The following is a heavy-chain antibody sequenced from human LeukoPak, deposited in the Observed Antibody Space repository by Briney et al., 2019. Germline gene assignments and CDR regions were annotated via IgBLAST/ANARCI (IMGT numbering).Heavy chain of an antibody. CDR1: GGSFSGSY. Sequence: SETLSLNCTVSGGSFSGSYWTWIRQLPGKGLEWIGEMNDRGTTNRNPSLRSRVTMSVDPSQNQFSLTLNSVTAADTAVYYCARVPALPFGAFDIWGQGTMVTVSS. J-gene: IGHJ3*02. D-gene: IGHD1-26*01. CDR2: MNDRGTT. V-gene: IGHV4-34*01. CDR3: ARVPALPFGAFDI.